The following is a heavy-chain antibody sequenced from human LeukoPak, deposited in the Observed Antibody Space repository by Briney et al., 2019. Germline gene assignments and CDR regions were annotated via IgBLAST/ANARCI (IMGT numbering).Heavy chain of an antibody. CDR3: ARDRVGQQLVGRKYYYYYMDV. Sequence: SETLSLTCTVSGASINTHYWSWIRQPPGKGLEWIGYMFYTGSTNYNPSLKSRVTISVDTSKNQFSLKLRSVTAADTAVYYCARDRVGQQLVGRKYYYYYMDVWGKGNTVTISS. V-gene: IGHV4-59*11. J-gene: IGHJ6*03. CDR2: MFYTGST. D-gene: IGHD6-13*01. CDR1: GASINTHY.